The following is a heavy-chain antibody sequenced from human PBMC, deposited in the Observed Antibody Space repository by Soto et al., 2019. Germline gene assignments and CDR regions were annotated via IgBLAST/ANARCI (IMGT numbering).Heavy chain of an antibody. J-gene: IGHJ5*02. D-gene: IGHD3-10*01. V-gene: IGHV4-59*01. CDR3: ARALTMVRGVNRFFWFDP. CDR1: GGSISSYY. Sequence: SETLSLTCTVSGGSISSYYWSWIRQPPGKGLEWIGYIYYSGSTNYNPSLKSRVTISVDTSKNQFSLKLSSVTAADTAVYYCARALTMVRGVNRFFWFDPWGQGTLVTVSS. CDR2: IYYSGST.